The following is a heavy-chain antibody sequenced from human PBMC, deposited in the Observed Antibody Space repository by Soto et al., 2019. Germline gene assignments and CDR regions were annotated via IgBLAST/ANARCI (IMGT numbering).Heavy chain of an antibody. CDR3: ARPTPSPPVPESSRQNYYYGMVV. J-gene: IGHJ6*01. D-gene: IGHD2-15*01. V-gene: IGHV5-51*01. CDR2: IYPGDSDT. CDR1: GYSFTSYW. Sequence: GESLKISCKGSGYSFTSYWIGWVRQMPGKGLEWMGIIYPGDSDTRYSPSFQGQVTISADKSISTAYLQWSSLKASDTAMYYCARPTPSPPVPESSRQNYYYGMVVLRPETTLAASS.